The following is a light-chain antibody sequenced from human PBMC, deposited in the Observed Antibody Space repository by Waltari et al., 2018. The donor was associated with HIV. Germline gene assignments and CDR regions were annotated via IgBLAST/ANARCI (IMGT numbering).Light chain of an antibody. V-gene: IGLV2-11*01. CDR1: SSDVGTYNY. Sequence: QSALTQPRSVSGSPGQSATIACTGTSSDVGTYNYVTWYQQHPGKVPKLISYDVSKRPPRFRGRFSCSTSDNAASRTISGLQGDDEDDYDYCSYICNYTWNTLVFGGGTKLTVL. J-gene: IGLJ3*02. CDR2: DVS. CDR3: CSYICNYTWNTLV.